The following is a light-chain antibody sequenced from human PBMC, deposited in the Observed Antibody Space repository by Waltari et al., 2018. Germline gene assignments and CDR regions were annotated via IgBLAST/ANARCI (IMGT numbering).Light chain of an antibody. CDR1: QSIIHY. CDR2: GAS. Sequence: DVDMTQSPSSLSASIGDRITITCRASQSIIHYLNWYQQKQGTAPRLLITGASSLRGGVPSRFSGSGSGTDSSLTISSLQPEDFATYYCQQTFSSPYTFGQGTKLDI. J-gene: IGKJ2*01. V-gene: IGKV1-39*01. CDR3: QQTFSSPYT.